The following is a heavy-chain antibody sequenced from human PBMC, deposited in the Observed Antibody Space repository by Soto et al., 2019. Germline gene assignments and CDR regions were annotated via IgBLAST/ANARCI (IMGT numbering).Heavy chain of an antibody. D-gene: IGHD3-10*01. CDR2: IYYTGTT. CDR3: ARDHYFGSGSYDSPSCYYGMDV. CDR1: GGSISSGGYY. V-gene: IGHV4-31*03. J-gene: IGHJ6*02. Sequence: SETLSLTCTVSGGSISSGGYYWSWIRQHPQKGLEWIGHIYYTGTTYYNPSLKSRVTISVDTSKNQFSLKLSSVTAADTAVYYCARDHYFGSGSYDSPSCYYGMDVWGQGTSVTVSS.